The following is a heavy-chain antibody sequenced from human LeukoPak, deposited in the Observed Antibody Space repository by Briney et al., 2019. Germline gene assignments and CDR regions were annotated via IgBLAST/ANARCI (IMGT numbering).Heavy chain of an antibody. J-gene: IGHJ4*02. CDR1: GYTFTSYY. CDR2: INPSGGST. CDR3: ARHVAYGDLWYYFDY. V-gene: IGHV1-46*01. D-gene: IGHD4-17*01. Sequence: ASVTVSCKASGYTFTSYYMHWVRQAPGQGLEWMGLINPSGGSTSYAQTFQGRVTMTRDTSTSTVYMELSSLRSEDTAVYYCARHVAYGDLWYYFDYWGQGTLVTVSS.